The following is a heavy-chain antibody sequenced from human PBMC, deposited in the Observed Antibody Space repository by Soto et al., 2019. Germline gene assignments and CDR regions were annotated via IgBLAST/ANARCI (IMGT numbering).Heavy chain of an antibody. D-gene: IGHD3-3*01. CDR2: VKSKTDGGTT. J-gene: IGHJ6*02. CDR1: GFTFSNAW. Sequence: GGSLRLSCAASGFTFSNAWMSWVRQAPGKGLEWVGRVKSKTDGGTTDYAALVKGRFTISRGDSKNTLYLQLNSLKTEDTAVHYATKAPPRSPALKKTMRGVVIREDRIMAVWGQGTAVSVSS. V-gene: IGHV3-15*01. CDR3: TKAPPRSPALKKTMRGVVIREDRIMAV.